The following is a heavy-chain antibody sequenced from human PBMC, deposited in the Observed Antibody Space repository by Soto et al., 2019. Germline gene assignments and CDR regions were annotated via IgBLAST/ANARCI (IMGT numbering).Heavy chain of an antibody. Sequence: QVQLVQSGAEVKKPGSSVKVSCRAPGGTFSSYGISWVRQAPGQGLEWMGGIIPIFGTPNYAQKFQGRVTITADESTSTAYMELSSLRSDDTAVYYCARVYDYFHYQSDYWGQGTLVTVSS. J-gene: IGHJ4*02. CDR3: ARVYDYFHYQSDY. CDR1: GGTFSSYG. V-gene: IGHV1-69*01. CDR2: IIPIFGTP. D-gene: IGHD3-16*01.